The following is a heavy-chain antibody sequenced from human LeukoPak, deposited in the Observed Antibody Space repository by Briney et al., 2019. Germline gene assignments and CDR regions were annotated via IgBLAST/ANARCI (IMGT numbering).Heavy chain of an antibody. CDR3: ARDRGQLWWDV. CDR1: RGTFSSYA. V-gene: IGHV1-69*13. D-gene: IGHD5-18*01. J-gene: IGHJ6*02. CDR2: IIPIFGTA. Sequence: ASMKVSCKASRGTFSSYAISWVRQAPGQGLEWTGGIIPIFGTANYAQKFQGRVTITADESTSTAYMELSSLRSEDTAVYYCARDRGQLWWDVWGQGTTVTVSS.